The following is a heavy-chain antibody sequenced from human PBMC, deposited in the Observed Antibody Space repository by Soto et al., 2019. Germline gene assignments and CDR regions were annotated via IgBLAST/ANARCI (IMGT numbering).Heavy chain of an antibody. CDR2: ISTYNGNT. Sequence: ASVKVSCKASGYSFITYGISWVRQAPGQGLEWMGWISTYNGNTKYAQKLQGRVTMTTDTSTTTGYMELRSLRREDTGVYFCARDIVYDPPLFDYWGQGALVTVSS. J-gene: IGHJ4*02. CDR1: GYSFITYG. D-gene: IGHD3-16*02. CDR3: ARDIVYDPPLFDY. V-gene: IGHV1-18*01.